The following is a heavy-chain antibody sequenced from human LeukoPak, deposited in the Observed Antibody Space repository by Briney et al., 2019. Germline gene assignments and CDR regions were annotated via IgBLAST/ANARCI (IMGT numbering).Heavy chain of an antibody. D-gene: IGHD2-15*01. Sequence: SVTLSCKASGGTFSSYAISWVRPAPGQGLEWMGRIIPNLGIANYAQKIQARVIITTDKSTSTAYMELSSLRSEDTAVYYCARAGRYCSGGSWIVDYWGQGTLVLVS. CDR2: IIPNLGIA. CDR1: GGTFSSYA. V-gene: IGHV1-69*04. J-gene: IGHJ4*02. CDR3: ARAGRYCSGGSWIVDY.